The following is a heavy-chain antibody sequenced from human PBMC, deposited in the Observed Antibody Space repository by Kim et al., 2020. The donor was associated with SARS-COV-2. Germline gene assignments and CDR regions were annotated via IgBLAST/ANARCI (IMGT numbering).Heavy chain of an antibody. CDR3: AKEGGVNTAYFSAMDV. J-gene: IGHJ6*02. Sequence: SGKGRFTISRDNSGNALYLEMTSLGAEDTAVYYCAKEGGVNTAYFSAMDVWGQGTTVTVSS. V-gene: IGHV3-23*01. D-gene: IGHD4-17*01.